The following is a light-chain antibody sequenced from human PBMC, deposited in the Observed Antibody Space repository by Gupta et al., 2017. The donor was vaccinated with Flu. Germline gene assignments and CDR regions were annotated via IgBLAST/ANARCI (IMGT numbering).Light chain of an antibody. CDR3: QQYSSSPYN. V-gene: IGKV3-20*01. J-gene: IGKJ2*01. CDR2: GAF. CDR1: QSVISTY. Sequence: EIVLTQSPDTLFFSPGERATLSCRASQSVISTYLAWYQQKPGQTPRLLIYGAFSRATGIPDRFSGSGSGTDFTLTISRLEPEDSAVYYCQQYSSSPYNFGQGTKLEIK.